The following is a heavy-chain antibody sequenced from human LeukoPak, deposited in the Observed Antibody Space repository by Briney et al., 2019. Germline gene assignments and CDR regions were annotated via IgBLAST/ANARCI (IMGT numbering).Heavy chain of an antibody. D-gene: IGHD6-13*01. J-gene: IGHJ3*02. CDR1: GGTFSSYA. V-gene: IGHV1-69*13. CDR3: ATGTSSSWYGDAFDI. CDR2: IIPIFGTA. Sequence: SVKVSCEASGGTFSSYAISWVRQAPGQGLEWMGGIIPIFGTANYAQKFQGRVTITADESTSTAYMELSSLRSEDTAVYYCATGTSSSWYGDAFDIWGQGTMVTVSS.